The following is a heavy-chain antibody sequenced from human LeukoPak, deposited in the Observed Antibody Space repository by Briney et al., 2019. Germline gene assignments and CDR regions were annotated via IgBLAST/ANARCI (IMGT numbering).Heavy chain of an antibody. CDR1: GFNFGGYA. Sequence: PGGSLRLSCTASGFNFGGYAMSWVRQAPGKGREGIGFIRSKGYGGTTEYAASVKGRFTISRDDSKSIAYLHMDSLKTEDTAVYYCSREWGGELRPYYYYGMDVWGHGTTVTVSS. D-gene: IGHD1-26*01. V-gene: IGHV3-49*04. CDR2: IRSKGYGGTT. J-gene: IGHJ6*02. CDR3: SREWGGELRPYYYYGMDV.